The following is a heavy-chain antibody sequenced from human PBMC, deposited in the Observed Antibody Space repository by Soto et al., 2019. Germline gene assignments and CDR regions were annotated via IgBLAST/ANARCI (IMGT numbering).Heavy chain of an antibody. CDR1: GITFNNCV. V-gene: IGHV3-23*01. D-gene: IGHD4-17*01. CDR2: ISGSGVTT. CDR3: AKRQDEDYGDYEITVDDAFDI. Sequence: EVQLLESGGGLVQPGGSLRLSCAASGITFNNCVMNWVRQAPGKGLEWVSAISGSGVTTYYVDSVKGRFTISRDNSKNTMYLQMNSLRAEDTAVYFCAKRQDEDYGDYEITVDDAFDIWDQGTMVTVSS. J-gene: IGHJ3*02.